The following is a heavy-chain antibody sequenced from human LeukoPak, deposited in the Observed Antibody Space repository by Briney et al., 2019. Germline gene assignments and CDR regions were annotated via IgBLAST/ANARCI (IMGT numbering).Heavy chain of an antibody. V-gene: IGHV1-69*13. CDR2: IIPMFGAT. CDR1: VGTFSTYS. CDR3: ARGDYGGWAEYFLH. Sequence: SVKVSCKASVGTFSTYSINWVRQAPGQGLEWMGGIIPMFGATNHALNFQGRVTFTADESTGTAYMALSSLRSDDTAVYYCARGDYGGWAEYFLHWGQGSLVIVSS. J-gene: IGHJ1*01. D-gene: IGHD4-23*01.